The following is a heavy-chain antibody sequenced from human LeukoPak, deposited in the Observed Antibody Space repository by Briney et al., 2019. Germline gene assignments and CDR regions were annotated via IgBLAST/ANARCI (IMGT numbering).Heavy chain of an antibody. Sequence: GGSLRLSCAASGFTFSSYEMNWVRQAPGKGLEWISYISASGTITHYADSVEGRFTISRDNAKNSLYLQMNSLRAEDTAVYYCARSYGSGSRTYMFDPWGQGTLVTVSS. D-gene: IGHD3-10*01. CDR1: GFTFSSYE. J-gene: IGHJ5*02. CDR3: ARSYGSGSRTYMFDP. V-gene: IGHV3-48*03. CDR2: ISASGTIT.